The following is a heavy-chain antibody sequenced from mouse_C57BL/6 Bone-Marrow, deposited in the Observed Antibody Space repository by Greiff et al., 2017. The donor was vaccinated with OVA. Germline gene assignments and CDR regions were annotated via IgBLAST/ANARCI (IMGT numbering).Heavy chain of an antibody. V-gene: IGHV1-7*01. CDR3: ARYSPPYYSNSYYFDY. CDR1: GYTFTSYW. CDR2: INPSSGYT. D-gene: IGHD2-5*01. J-gene: IGHJ2*01. Sequence: QVQLKESGAELAKPGASVKLSCKASGYTFTSYWMHWVKQRPGQGLEWIGYINPSSGYTKYNQKFKDKATLTADKSSSTAYMQLSSLTYEDSAVYYCARYSPPYYSNSYYFDYWGQGTTLTVSS.